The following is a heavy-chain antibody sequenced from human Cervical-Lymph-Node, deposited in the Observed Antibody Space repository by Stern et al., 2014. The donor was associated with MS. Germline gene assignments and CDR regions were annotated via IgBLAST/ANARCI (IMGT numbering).Heavy chain of an antibody. CDR1: GYRFSSYW. J-gene: IGHJ3*02. CDR3: ARRGIAVGDAFDI. CDR2: IYPGDSDT. Sequence: QMVQSGAEVKKPGESLKISCKGSGYRFSSYWIGWVRQMPGKGLEWMGIIYPGDSDTRYSPSFQGQVTISADKSISTAYLQWSSLKASDTAMYYCARRGIAVGDAFDIWGQGTMVTVSS. V-gene: IGHV5-51*03. D-gene: IGHD6-19*01.